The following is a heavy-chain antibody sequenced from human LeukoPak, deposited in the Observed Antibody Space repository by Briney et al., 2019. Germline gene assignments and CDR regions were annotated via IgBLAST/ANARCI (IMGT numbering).Heavy chain of an antibody. CDR1: GGSISSSSYY. V-gene: IGHV4-39*01. CDR2: IYYSGST. Sequence: SGTLSLTCTASGGSISSSSYYWGWIRQPPGKGLEWIGSIYYSGSTYYNPSLKSRVTISVDTSKNQFSLKLSSVTAADTAVYYCARTPYCSNTSCYPNWFDPWGQGTLVTVSS. J-gene: IGHJ5*02. CDR3: ARTPYCSNTSCYPNWFDP. D-gene: IGHD2-2*01.